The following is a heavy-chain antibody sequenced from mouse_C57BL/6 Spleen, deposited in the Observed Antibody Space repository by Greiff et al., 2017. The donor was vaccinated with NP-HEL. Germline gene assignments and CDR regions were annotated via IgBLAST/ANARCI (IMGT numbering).Heavy chain of an antibody. Sequence: VQLQQSGPELVKPGASVKISCKASGYAFSSSWMNWVKQRPGKGLEWIGRIYPGAGDTNYNGKFKGKATLTADKSSSTAYMQLSSLTSEDSAVYFCARYGYDGYVDVWGTVATVTVAS. CDR3: ARYGYDGYVDV. CDR2: IYPGAGDT. CDR1: GYAFSSSW. D-gene: IGHD2-2*01. J-gene: IGHJ1*03. V-gene: IGHV1-82*01.